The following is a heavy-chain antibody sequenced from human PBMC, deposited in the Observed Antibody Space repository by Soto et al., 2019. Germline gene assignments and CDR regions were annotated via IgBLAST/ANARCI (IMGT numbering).Heavy chain of an antibody. CDR1: GFTFSSYA. J-gene: IGHJ4*02. CDR3: ARVRGSSGWHFDY. Sequence: GGSLRLSCAASGFTFSSYAMTWVRQAPGKGLEWVSTISGGGGSTYNADSVKGRFTISRDNSKNTLYLQMNTLRAEDTAVYYCARVRGSSGWHFDYWGQGTLVTVSS. D-gene: IGHD6-19*01. V-gene: IGHV3-23*01. CDR2: ISGGGGST.